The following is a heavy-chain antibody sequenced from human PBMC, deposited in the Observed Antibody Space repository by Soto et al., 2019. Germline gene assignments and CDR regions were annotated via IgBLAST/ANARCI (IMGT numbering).Heavy chain of an antibody. CDR1: GFTFSSYS. D-gene: IGHD3-3*01. J-gene: IGHJ4*02. Sequence: EVQLVESGGGLVQPGGSLRLSCAASGFTFSSYSMNWVRQAPGKGLEWVSYISSSSSSIYYEVCVKGRFIISRDNAKNSLYLKMNSLRAEDTAVYYCARARPFCYWGQGGLVTESS. CDR2: ISSSSSSI. V-gene: IGHV3-48*01. CDR3: ARARPFCY.